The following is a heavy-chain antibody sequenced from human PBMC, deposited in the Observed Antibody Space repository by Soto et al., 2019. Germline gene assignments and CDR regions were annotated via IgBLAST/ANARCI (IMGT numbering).Heavy chain of an antibody. J-gene: IGHJ5*02. CDR2: IFDSGNT. CDR1: GGSVSSGIYY. D-gene: IGHD3-10*01. CDR3: ATGEFSGSGRFDP. Sequence: SETLSLTCTVSGGSVSSGIYYWTWIRQHPGKGLEWIGYIFDSGNTFYNPSLKSRVAISVDTSKNQFSLRLNSVTAADPAVYYCATGEFSGSGRFDPWGPGTLVTVS. V-gene: IGHV4-31*03.